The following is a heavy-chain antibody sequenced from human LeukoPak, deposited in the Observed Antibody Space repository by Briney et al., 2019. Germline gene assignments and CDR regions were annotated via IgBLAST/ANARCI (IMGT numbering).Heavy chain of an antibody. CDR1: GYTFTSYD. Sequence: ASVKVSCKASGYTFTSYDINWVRQATGQGLEWMGWMNPNSGNTDYAQKFQDRVTITRNTSINTAYMELSSLRSEDTAVYYCAKGGARLHSYYFDYWGQGTLVTVSS. D-gene: IGHD1-26*01. V-gene: IGHV1-8*03. CDR2: MNPNSGNT. J-gene: IGHJ4*02. CDR3: AKGGARLHSYYFDY.